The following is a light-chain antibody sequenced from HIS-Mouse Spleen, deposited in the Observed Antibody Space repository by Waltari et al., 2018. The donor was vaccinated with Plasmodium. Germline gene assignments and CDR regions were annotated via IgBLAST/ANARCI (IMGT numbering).Light chain of an antibody. CDR2: EGS. V-gene: IGLV2-23*03. Sequence: QSALTQPASVSGSPGQSLTISCPGTSSDFGRYNLVSSYQQHPGKAPKLMIYEGSKRPSGVSNRFSGSKSGNTASLTISGLQAEDEADYYCCSYAGSSTFVVFGGGTKLTVL. CDR1: SSDFGRYNL. CDR3: CSYAGSSTFVV. J-gene: IGLJ2*01.